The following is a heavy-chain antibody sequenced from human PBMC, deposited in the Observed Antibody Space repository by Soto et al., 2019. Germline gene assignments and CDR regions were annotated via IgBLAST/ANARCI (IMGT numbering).Heavy chain of an antibody. CDR3: ARGPYYDPFHYFDY. D-gene: IGHD3-3*01. V-gene: IGHV3-64*02. Sequence: EVQLVESGEGLVQSGGSLRLSCAASGFTFSTYAMHWVRQAPGKGLEYVSAISSNGGSTYYVDSVKGRFTISRDNSKNTRYLQMGSLRAEDMAVYYCARGPYYDPFHYFDYWGQGALVTVSS. CDR2: ISSNGGST. J-gene: IGHJ4*02. CDR1: GFTFSTYA.